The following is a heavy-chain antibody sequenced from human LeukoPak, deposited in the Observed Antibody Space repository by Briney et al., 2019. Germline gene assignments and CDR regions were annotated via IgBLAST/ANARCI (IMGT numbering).Heavy chain of an antibody. V-gene: IGHV1-2*02. D-gene: IGHD4-17*01. CDR1: GYTFTAYY. CDR3: ARVPSDGDFPYY. CDR2: INPNSGAT. Sequence: GASVKVSCKASGYTFTAYYIHWVRQAPGQGLEWMGWINPNSGATNSEQKFQGRVTLTRDTSISTAYMELTGLRSEDTAVYYCARVPSDGDFPYYWGQGTLVTVSS. J-gene: IGHJ4*02.